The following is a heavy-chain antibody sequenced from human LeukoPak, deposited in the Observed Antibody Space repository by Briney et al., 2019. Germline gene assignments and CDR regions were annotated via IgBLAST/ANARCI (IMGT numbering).Heavy chain of an antibody. D-gene: IGHD1-7*01. CDR2: IGGSGGST. CDR3: AKKKRELRGFDY. V-gene: IGHV3-23*01. CDR1: GFAFSSYA. Sequence: GGSLRLSCAASGFAFSSYAMSWVRQAPGKGLEWVSVIGGSGGSTYYADSVKGRFTISRDNSKNTLYLQMSSLRAEDTAVYYCAKKKRELRGFDYWGQGTLVTVSS. J-gene: IGHJ4*02.